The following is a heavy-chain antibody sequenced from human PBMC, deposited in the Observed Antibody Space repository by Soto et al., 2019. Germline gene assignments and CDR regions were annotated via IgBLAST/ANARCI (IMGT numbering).Heavy chain of an antibody. J-gene: IGHJ5*02. CDR2: IYYSGST. D-gene: IGHD3-3*01. CDR3: ARDCFLEGSWFDP. Sequence: SETLSLTCTVSGGSIGSGDYYWSWIRQPPGKGLEWIGYIYYSGSTYYSPSLKSRVTISVDTSKNQFSLKLSSVTAADTAVYYCARDCFLEGSWFDPWGQGTLVTVSS. V-gene: IGHV4-30-4*01. CDR1: GGSIGSGDYY.